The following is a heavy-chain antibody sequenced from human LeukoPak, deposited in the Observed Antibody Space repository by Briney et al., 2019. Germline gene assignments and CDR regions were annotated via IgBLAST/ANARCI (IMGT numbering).Heavy chain of an antibody. J-gene: IGHJ5*01. CDR3: ARERGPYYYGSGPADS. CDR2: INPDSGHT. D-gene: IGHD3-10*01. CDR1: AYLFTNYF. Sequence: ASVKVSCKTSAYLFTNYFIHWVRQAPGQGLEWMGWINPDSGHTYYAQRHQGRVTLTRDKSIRTAYMELTSLRSDDTAFYYCARERGPYYYGSGPADSWGQGTLVAVSS. V-gene: IGHV1-2*02.